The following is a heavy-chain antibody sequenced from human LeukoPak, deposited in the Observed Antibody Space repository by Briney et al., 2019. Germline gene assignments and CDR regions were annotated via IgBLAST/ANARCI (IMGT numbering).Heavy chain of an antibody. D-gene: IGHD3-10*01. CDR3: ARGAVWFGEVNWFDP. V-gene: IGHV1-2*02. CDR1: GYTFTGYY. CDR2: INPNSGGT. J-gene: IGHJ5*02. Sequence: ASVKVSCKASGYTFTGYYMHWVRQAPGRGLEWMGWINPNSGGTNYAQKFQGRVTMTRDTSISTAYMELSRLRSDDTAVYYCARGAVWFGEVNWFDPWGQGTLVTVSS.